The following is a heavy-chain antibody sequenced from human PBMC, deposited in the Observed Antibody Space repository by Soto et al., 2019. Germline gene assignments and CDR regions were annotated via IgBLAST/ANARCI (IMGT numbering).Heavy chain of an antibody. CDR2: IDPSDSYT. D-gene: IGHD6-13*01. CDR3: ARLPLAAAYSDANS. Sequence: PGESLKISCKGSGYSFTSYWICWVRQMPGKGLEWMGRIDPSDSYTNYSPSFQVHVTISADKSISTAYLQWSSLKASDTSMYYCARLPLAAAYSDANSWGQGTLVTVSS. V-gene: IGHV5-10-1*01. CDR1: GYSFTSYW. J-gene: IGHJ4*02.